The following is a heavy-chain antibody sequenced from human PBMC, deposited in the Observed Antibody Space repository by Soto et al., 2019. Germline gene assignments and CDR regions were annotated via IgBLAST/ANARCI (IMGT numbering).Heavy chain of an antibody. CDR1: GFTFSSYS. D-gene: IGHD6-19*01. CDR3: ASGAVAGTEDYYYYYGMEV. J-gene: IGHJ6*02. CDR2: ISYDGSNK. V-gene: IGHV3-30-3*01. Sequence: XGALRVSCAASGFTFSSYSMHWVRQAPGKGLEWVAVISYDGSNKYYADSVKGRFTISRDNSKNTLYLQMNSLRAEDTAVYYCASGAVAGTEDYYYYYGMEVWGQGTTVTAP.